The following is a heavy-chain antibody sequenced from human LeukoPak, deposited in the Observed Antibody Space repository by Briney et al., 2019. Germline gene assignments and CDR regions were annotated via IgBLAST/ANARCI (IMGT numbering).Heavy chain of an antibody. Sequence: PSETLSLTCTVSGGSINSYHWSWIRQPPGKELEWIGYVAYSGSTNYNPSLKSRVTISLDTSKNQFSLKLSSVTAADTAVYYCARTVSGYYFNAWGPGTLVTVSS. D-gene: IGHD5-12*01. V-gene: IGHV4-59*01. CDR1: GGSINSYH. CDR2: VAYSGST. CDR3: ARTVSGYYFNA. J-gene: IGHJ5*02.